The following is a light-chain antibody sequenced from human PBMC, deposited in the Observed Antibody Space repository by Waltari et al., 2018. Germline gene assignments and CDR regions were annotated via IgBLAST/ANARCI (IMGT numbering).Light chain of an antibody. CDR1: QNIGRY. V-gene: IGKV3-20*01. J-gene: IGKJ1*01. CDR3: QNHERLPAT. Sequence: EIVLTQAPGTLSFSPRERATLSCRASQNIGRYLVWYQQKPGQAPRLLIYEASRRATGIPDRFSGSGSGTDFSLTISRLEPEDFAVYYCQNHERLPATFGQGTKVEIK. CDR2: EAS.